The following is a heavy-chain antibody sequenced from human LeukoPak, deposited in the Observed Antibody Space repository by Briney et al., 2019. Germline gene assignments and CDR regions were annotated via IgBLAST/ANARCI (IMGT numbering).Heavy chain of an antibody. CDR3: AKMMGQRLYDYCMDV. CDR1: GFAFSNFA. CDR2: MSGSGDGT. Sequence: GGSLKLSCAASGFAFSNFAMSWVRPAPGKGLEWVSAMSGSGDGTYYADSVKGRFTISRDNSKNTLYLQMNSLRAEDTAVYYCAKMMGQRLYDYCMDVWGKGTTVTVSS. V-gene: IGHV3-23*01. J-gene: IGHJ6*03. D-gene: IGHD3-16*01.